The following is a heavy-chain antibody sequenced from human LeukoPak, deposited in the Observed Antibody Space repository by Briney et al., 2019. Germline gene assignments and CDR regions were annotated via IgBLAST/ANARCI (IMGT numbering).Heavy chain of an antibody. D-gene: IGHD3-9*01. Sequence: PSETLSLTCAVYGGSFSGYYWSWIRQPPGKGLEWIGEINHSGSTNYNPSLKSRVTISVDTSKNQFSLKLSSVTAADTAVYYCARVTPGDYLLRYFDWSLIYYYYMDVWGKGTTVTVSS. CDR3: ARVTPGDYLLRYFDWSLIYYYYMDV. CDR1: GGSFSGYY. CDR2: INHSGST. J-gene: IGHJ6*03. V-gene: IGHV4-34*01.